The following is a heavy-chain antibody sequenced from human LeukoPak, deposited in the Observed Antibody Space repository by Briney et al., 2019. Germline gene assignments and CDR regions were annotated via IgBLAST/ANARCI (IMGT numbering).Heavy chain of an antibody. CDR1: GGPISRYY. Sequence: PSDTLSLSCTVSGGPISRYYWIWVRQPPGKGLEWIGYIYYSGSTNYNPSLKSRVTMSVDTSKNQFSLKLSSVTAADTAVYYCVRGGIVGTTARIPLFDYWGQGTLVTVSS. CDR2: IYYSGST. V-gene: IGHV4-59*07. D-gene: IGHD1-26*01. J-gene: IGHJ4*02. CDR3: VRGGIVGTTARIPLFDY.